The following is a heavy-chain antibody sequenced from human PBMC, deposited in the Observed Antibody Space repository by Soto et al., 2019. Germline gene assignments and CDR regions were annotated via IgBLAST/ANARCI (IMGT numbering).Heavy chain of an antibody. J-gene: IGHJ4*02. CDR3: ARDRRLLWFGEYHGPFDY. Sequence: PGGSLRLSCAGSGFTFNSYGIHWVRQAPGKGLEWVGVISHDGSKTNYADSVKGRVTISRDNSKDTVYLQMNSLRAEDTAVYYCARDRRLLWFGEYHGPFDYWGQGTLVTVSS. D-gene: IGHD3-10*01. CDR1: GFTFNSYG. CDR2: ISHDGSKT. V-gene: IGHV3-30*03.